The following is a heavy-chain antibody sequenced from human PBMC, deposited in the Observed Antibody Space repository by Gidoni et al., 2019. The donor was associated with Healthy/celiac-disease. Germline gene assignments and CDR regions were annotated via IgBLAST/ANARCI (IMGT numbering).Heavy chain of an antibody. J-gene: IGHJ4*02. V-gene: IGHV3-30*19. D-gene: IGHD6-19*01. CDR3: ARDIGGWYETLDY. CDR2: ISYDGSNK. CDR1: GFTFSSYG. Sequence: QVQLVESGGGVVQPGRSLRLSCAASGFTFSSYGMHWVRQAPGKGLEWVAVISYDGSNKYYADSVKGRFTSSRDNSKNTLYLQMNSLRAEDTAVYYCARDIGGWYETLDYWGQGTLVTVSS.